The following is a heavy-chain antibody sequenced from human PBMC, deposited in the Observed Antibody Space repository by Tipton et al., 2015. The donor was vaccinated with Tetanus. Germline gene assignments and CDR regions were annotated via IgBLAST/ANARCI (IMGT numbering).Heavy chain of an antibody. CDR2: INGGSGKT. CDR3: ARGDGYYYFDV. Sequence: SGAEVKKPGASVKVSCKASGYTFTSYALHWVRQAPGQRLEWMGWINGGSGKTRYSQKLQDRVTISRDASASTVSMELSSLRSEDTAIYYCARGDGYYYFDVWGRGTLVTVSS. J-gene: IGHJ2*01. V-gene: IGHV1-3*01. CDR1: GYTFTSYA.